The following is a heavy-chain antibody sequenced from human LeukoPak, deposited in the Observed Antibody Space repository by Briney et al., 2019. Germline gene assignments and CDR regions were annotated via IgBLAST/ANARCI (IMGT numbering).Heavy chain of an antibody. D-gene: IGHD2-15*01. J-gene: IGHJ4*02. Sequence: SETLSLTCAVYGGSFSGYYWSWIHQPPGKGLEWIGEINHSGSTNYNPSLNSRVTISVDTSKNQFSLKLSSVTAADTAVYYCAREGGYCSGGSCYSVRKTRWNFDCWGQGTLVTVSS. V-gene: IGHV4-34*01. CDR2: INHSGST. CDR3: AREGGYCSGGSCYSVRKTRWNFDC. CDR1: GGSFSGYY.